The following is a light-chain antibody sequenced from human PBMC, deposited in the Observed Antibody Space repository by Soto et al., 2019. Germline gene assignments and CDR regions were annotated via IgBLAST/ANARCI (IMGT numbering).Light chain of an antibody. CDR1: SSDVGAYDY. CDR3: SSPTRISNLYV. Sequence: QSVLTQPASVSGSPGQSITISCAGSSSDVGAYDYVSWYQHHPGKAPKLIIYEVNRRPSGVSNRFSGSKSGHKASLTISGLQAEDEAEYYCSSPTRISNLYVFGTGTKVT. CDR2: EVN. V-gene: IGLV2-14*01. J-gene: IGLJ1*01.